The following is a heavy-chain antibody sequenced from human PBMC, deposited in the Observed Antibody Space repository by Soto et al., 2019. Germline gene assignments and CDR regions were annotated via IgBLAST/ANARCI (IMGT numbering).Heavy chain of an antibody. CDR2: ISSGSSDT. V-gene: IGHV3-21*01. CDR3: ARVAY. J-gene: IGHJ4*02. CDR1: LFTFSRVS. Sequence: PGGSLRLSCEASLFTFSRVSMNWFRQVPGKGLEWVASISSGSSDTWYADSVKGRFIISRDNAQNSLFLQMNTLRPEDTAMYYCARVAYWGPGTQVTVS.